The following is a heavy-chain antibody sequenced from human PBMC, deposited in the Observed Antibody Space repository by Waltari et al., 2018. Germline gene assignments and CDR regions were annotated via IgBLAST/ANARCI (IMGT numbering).Heavy chain of an antibody. D-gene: IGHD3-10*01. CDR2: ISDDETSI. CDR1: GFRFSNYW. V-gene: IGHV3-74*01. Sequence: EEQLLESGGGLVQPGDSLRLSCACSGFRFSNYWMNWVRQPPGKGLVWVARISDDETSISYADSVKGRFTISRDNAKNTVYLQMKRLRVEDTAVYYCARLAPRTYRSPVPGRHYYYGMDVWGQGTTVTVSS. J-gene: IGHJ6*02. CDR3: ARLAPRTYRSPVPGRHYYYGMDV.